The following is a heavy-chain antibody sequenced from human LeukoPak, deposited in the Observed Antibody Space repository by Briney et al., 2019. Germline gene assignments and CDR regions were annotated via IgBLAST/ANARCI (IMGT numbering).Heavy chain of an antibody. J-gene: IGHJ4*02. CDR3: ARRHSSGWDY. Sequence: GGSLRLSCAASGFTFSSYSMNWVRQAPGKGLEWVSYISSSSSTIYYADSVKGRFTISRDNAKNSLYLQMNSLRAEDTAVYYCARRHSSGWDYWGQGTLVTVSS. CDR1: GFTFSSYS. V-gene: IGHV3-48*04. CDR2: ISSSSSTI. D-gene: IGHD6-19*01.